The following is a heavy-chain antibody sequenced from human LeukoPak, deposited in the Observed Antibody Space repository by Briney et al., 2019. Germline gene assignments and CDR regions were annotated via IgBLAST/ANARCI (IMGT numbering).Heavy chain of an antibody. Sequence: ASVKLSCTASGYTFRDYYMHWVRQAPGPGLERMGWVNPNSSDTHYAQKFQGSVSMTRDTSISTANIILSRLKPDDTAAYYCARGRRILVGDTNAGDFCDYWGQGTLVTVSS. J-gene: IGHJ4*02. CDR3: ARGRRILVGDTNAGDFCDY. CDR2: VNPNSSDT. D-gene: IGHD1-26*01. CDR1: GYTFRDYY. V-gene: IGHV1-2*02.